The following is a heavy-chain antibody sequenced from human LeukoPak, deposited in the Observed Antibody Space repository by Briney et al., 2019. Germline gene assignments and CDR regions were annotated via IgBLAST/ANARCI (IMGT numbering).Heavy chain of an antibody. Sequence: GGSLRLSCAASGFTFSSYGMHWVRQAPGKGLEWVAFIRYDGSNKYYADSVKGRFTISRDNSKNTLCLQMNSLRAEDTAVYYCAKDPDYGGNSYYFDYWGQGTLVTVSS. V-gene: IGHV3-30*02. J-gene: IGHJ4*02. D-gene: IGHD4-23*01. CDR1: GFTFSSYG. CDR2: IRYDGSNK. CDR3: AKDPDYGGNSYYFDY.